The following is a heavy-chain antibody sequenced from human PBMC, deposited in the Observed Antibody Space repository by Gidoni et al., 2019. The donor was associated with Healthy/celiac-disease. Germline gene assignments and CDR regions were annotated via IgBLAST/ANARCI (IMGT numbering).Heavy chain of an antibody. CDR1: GGTFSSYA. CDR3: ARIGGTRGAAAGIFLGGLDP. Sequence: QVQLVQSGAEVKKPGSSVKVSCKASGGTFSSYAISWLRQAPGQGLEWMGGIIPIFGTANYAQKFQGRVTITADESTSTAYMELSSLRSEDTAVYYCARIGGTRGAAAGIFLGGLDPWGQGTLVTVSS. J-gene: IGHJ5*02. CDR2: IIPIFGTA. V-gene: IGHV1-69*01. D-gene: IGHD6-13*01.